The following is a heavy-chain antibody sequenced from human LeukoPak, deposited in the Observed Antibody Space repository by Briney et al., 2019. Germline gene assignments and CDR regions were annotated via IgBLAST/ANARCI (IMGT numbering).Heavy chain of an antibody. D-gene: IGHD3-10*01. J-gene: IGHJ6*03. CDR2: INHSGST. CDR1: GGSFSGYY. Sequence: PSETLSLTCAVYGGSFSGYYWSWILQPPGNGLEWIGEINHSGSTNYNRSLRSRVTISVDTSKNPFSLKLSPVTAADTAVYYCARDTVRGENYYYYLDVWGKGTTVTVSS. V-gene: IGHV4-34*01. CDR3: ARDTVRGENYYYYLDV.